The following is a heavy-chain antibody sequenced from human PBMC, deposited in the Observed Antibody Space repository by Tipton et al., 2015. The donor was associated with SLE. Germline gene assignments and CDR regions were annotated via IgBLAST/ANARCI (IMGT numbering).Heavy chain of an antibody. J-gene: IGHJ4*02. CDR2: IYGSGGT. V-gene: IGHV4-4*07. Sequence: TLSLTCTVSSDSFRTNYWSWIRQPAGGGLGWIGLIYGSGGTNYNPSLKRRLTISVDTSKNQFSLKLSSVTAADTAVYYCARVVDYGDRSYLFDYWGQGTLVTVSS. CDR1: SDSFRTNY. D-gene: IGHD4-17*01. CDR3: ARVVDYGDRSYLFDY.